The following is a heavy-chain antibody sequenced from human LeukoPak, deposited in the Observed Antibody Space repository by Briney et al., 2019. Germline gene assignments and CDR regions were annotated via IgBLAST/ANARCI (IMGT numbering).Heavy chain of an antibody. D-gene: IGHD6-13*01. CDR3: ARVVSESSSWYYYYMDV. CDR2: IKQDGSEK. CDR1: GFTFSSYW. V-gene: IGHV3-7*01. Sequence: PGGSLRLSCAASGFTFSSYWMSWVRQAPGKGLKWVANIKQDGSEKYYVDSVKGRLTISRDNAKNSLYLQMNSLRAEDTAVYYCARVVSESSSWYYYYMDVWGKGTTVTISS. J-gene: IGHJ6*03.